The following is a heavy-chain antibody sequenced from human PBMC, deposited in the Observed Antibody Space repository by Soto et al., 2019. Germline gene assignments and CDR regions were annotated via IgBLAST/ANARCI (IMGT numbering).Heavy chain of an antibody. Sequence: PGGSLRLSCAASGFTFSSYAMHWVRQAPGKGLEWVAVISYDGSNKYYADSVKGRFTISRDNSKNTLYLQMNSLRAEDTAVYYCASTTSITMVRGVTPYYYYGMDVWGQGTTVTVSS. D-gene: IGHD3-10*01. J-gene: IGHJ6*02. CDR2: ISYDGSNK. CDR3: ASTTSITMVRGVTPYYYYGMDV. CDR1: GFTFSSYA. V-gene: IGHV3-30-3*01.